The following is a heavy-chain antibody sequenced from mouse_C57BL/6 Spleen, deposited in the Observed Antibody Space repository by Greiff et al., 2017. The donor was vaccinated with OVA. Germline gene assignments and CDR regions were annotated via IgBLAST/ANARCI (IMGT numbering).Heavy chain of an antibody. CDR3: ARANWDGYFDV. Sequence: EVKLMESGGGLVKPGGSLKLSCAASGFTFSSYAMSWVRQTPEKRLEWVATISDGGSYTYYPDNVKGRFTISRDNAKNNLYLQMSHLKSEDTAMYYCARANWDGYFDVWGTGTTVTVSS. V-gene: IGHV5-4*03. CDR2: ISDGGSYT. D-gene: IGHD4-1*02. J-gene: IGHJ1*03. CDR1: GFTFSSYA.